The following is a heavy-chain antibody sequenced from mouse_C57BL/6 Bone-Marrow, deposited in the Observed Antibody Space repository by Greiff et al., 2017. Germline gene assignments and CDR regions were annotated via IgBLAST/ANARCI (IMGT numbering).Heavy chain of an antibody. CDR3: ARERHYGSSCWYFDV. V-gene: IGHV5-4*01. J-gene: IGHJ1*03. CDR1: GFTFSSYA. D-gene: IGHD1-1*01. CDR2: ISDGGSYT. Sequence: EVKLVESGGGLVKPGGSLKLSCAASGFTFSSYAMSWVRQTPEQRLEWVATISDGGSYTYYPDNVKGRFTLSRDNAQNNLYLQMSHLKSEDTAMYYCARERHYGSSCWYFDVWGTGTTVTVSS.